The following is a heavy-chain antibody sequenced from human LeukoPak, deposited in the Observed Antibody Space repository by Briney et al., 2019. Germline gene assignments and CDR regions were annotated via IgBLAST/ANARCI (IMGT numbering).Heavy chain of an antibody. V-gene: IGHV3-23*01. CDR3: AKDRLRDYYDSSGIDY. Sequence: GGSLRLSCAASGFTFSSYAMSWVRQAPGKGLEWVSAISGSGGSTYYADSVKGRFTISRDNSKNTLYLQMNSLRAEDTAVYYCAKDRLRDYYDSSGIDYWGRGTLVTVSS. J-gene: IGHJ4*02. CDR2: ISGSGGST. CDR1: GFTFSSYA. D-gene: IGHD3-22*01.